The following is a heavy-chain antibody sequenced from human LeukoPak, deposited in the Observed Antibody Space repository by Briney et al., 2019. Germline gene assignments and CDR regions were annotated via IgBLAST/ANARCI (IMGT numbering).Heavy chain of an antibody. D-gene: IGHD5-18*01. J-gene: IGHJ3*02. CDR3: ARGRGYNAFDI. CDR2: INHSGST. CDR1: GGSFSGHY. V-gene: IGHV4-34*01. Sequence: SETLSLTCAVYGGSFSGHYWSWIRQPPGKGLEWIGEINHSGSTNYNPSLKSRVTISVDTSKNQFSLRLSSVTAADTAVYSCARGRGYNAFDIWGQGTMVTVSS.